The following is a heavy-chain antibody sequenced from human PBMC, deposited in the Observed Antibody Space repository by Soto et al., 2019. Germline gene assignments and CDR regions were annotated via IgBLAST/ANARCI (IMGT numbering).Heavy chain of an antibody. J-gene: IGHJ6*02. CDR1: GYTFTSYY. V-gene: IGHV1-46*01. D-gene: IGHD5-18*01. CDR2: INPSGGST. CDR3: ATPRGSYGYYYYGMDV. Sequence: ASVKVSCKASGYTFTSYYMHWVRQAPGQGLEWMGIINPSGGSTSYAQKFRGRVTMTRDTSTSTVYMELSSLRSEDTAVYYCATPRGSYGYYYYGMDVWGQGTTVTVS.